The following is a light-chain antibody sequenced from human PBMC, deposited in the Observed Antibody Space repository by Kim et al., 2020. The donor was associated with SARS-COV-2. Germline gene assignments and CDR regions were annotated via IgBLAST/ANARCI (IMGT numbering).Light chain of an antibody. CDR1: SSDVGGYNY. CDR2: DVT. J-gene: IGLJ3*02. Sequence: GQSITISCTGTSSDVGGYNYVSWYQQHPGKAPKVLIYDVTKRPSGVSDRFSGSKSGNTASLTISGLQAEDEADYYCCSYTSGTTWVFGGGTKLTVL. CDR3: CSYTSGTTWV. V-gene: IGLV2-14*03.